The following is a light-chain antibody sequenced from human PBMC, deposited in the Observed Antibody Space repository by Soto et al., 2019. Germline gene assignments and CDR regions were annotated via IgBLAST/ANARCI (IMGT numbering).Light chain of an antibody. J-gene: IGKJ4*01. CDR3: QQYNNWPLT. CDR1: QSVHNF. Sequence: EIVLTQSPGTLSLSPGDRAALSCKASQSVHNFLAWYQQKPGQGPRLLIYGASTRATGIPARFSGRGSGTEFTLTISSLKSEDFAVYSCQQYNNWPLTFGAGTKGDIK. CDR2: GAS. V-gene: IGKV3-15*01.